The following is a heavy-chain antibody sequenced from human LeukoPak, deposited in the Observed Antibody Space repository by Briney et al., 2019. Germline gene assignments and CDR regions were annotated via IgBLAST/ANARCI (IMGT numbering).Heavy chain of an antibody. V-gene: IGHV4-61*01. J-gene: IGHJ4*02. CDR3: ATGRGL. CDR2: IYHTGSA. D-gene: IGHD3-10*01. Sequence: VKPSETLSLTCTVSGGSVSSDSHCWSWIRQTPGKGLEWIGWIYHTGSANYNPSLKSRVTISVDTSKNQFFLKLNSVTAADTAVYYCATGRGLWGQGTLVTVSS. CDR1: GGSVSSDSHC.